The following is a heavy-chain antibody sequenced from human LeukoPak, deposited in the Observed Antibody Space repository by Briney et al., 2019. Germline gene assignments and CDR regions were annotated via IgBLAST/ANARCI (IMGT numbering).Heavy chain of an antibody. D-gene: IGHD6-13*01. CDR1: GGSFSGYY. J-gene: IGHJ5*02. CDR2: INHSGST. V-gene: IGHV4-34*01. Sequence: SETLSLTCAVYGGSFSGYYWSWIRQPPGKGLEWIGEINHSGSTNYNPSLKSRVTISVDTSKNQFSLKLSSVTAADTAVYYCARAGYSSSWYRARFDPWGQGTLVTVSS. CDR3: ARAGYSSSWYRARFDP.